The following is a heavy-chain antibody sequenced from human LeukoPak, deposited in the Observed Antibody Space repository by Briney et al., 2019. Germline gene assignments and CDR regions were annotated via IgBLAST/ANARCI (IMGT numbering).Heavy chain of an antibody. CDR2: MNPNSGNT. CDR1: GYTFTSYD. V-gene: IGHV1-8*01. CDR3: ARLYYDFWSGYYRFDP. D-gene: IGHD3-3*01. J-gene: IGHJ5*02. Sequence: ASVKVSCKASGYTFTSYDINWVRQATGQGLEWMGWMNPNSGNTGYAQKFQGRVTMTRNTSKSTAYMELSSLRSEDTAVYYCARLYYDFWSGYYRFDPWGLGTLVTVSS.